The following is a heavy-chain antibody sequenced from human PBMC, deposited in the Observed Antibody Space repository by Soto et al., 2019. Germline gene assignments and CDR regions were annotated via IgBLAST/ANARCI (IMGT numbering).Heavy chain of an antibody. CDR1: TGSNNFSNSY. J-gene: IGHJ4*02. CDR3: GRHRIGVVWRGFDY. D-gene: IGHD2-8*01. CDR2: SSYNGGT. V-gene: IGHV4-39*01. Sequence: SETMCLTCTVFTGSNNFSNSYWVWIRQPPGEGLRWIGSSSYNGGTFFNPYLKGRVDISIDASKRQSSLQVTSVNAADSAVYYCGRHRIGVVWRGFDYWGQGTLVTVYS.